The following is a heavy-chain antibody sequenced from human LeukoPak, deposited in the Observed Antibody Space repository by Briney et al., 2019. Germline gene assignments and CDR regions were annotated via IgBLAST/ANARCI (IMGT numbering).Heavy chain of an antibody. J-gene: IGHJ4*02. CDR3: ARAHYYDSSGYYLFDY. CDR2: IYYSGST. CDR1: GGSISSSNYY. V-gene: IGHV4-39*01. Sequence: PSETLSLTCTVSGGSISSSNYYWGWIRQPPGKGLEWIGNIYYSGSTYYNPSLKSRVTISVDTSKNQFSLKLSSVTAADTAVYYCARAHYYDSSGYYLFDYWGQGTLVTVSS. D-gene: IGHD3-22*01.